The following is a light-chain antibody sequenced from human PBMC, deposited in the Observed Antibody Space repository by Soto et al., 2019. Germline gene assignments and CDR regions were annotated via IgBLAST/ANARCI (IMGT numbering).Light chain of an antibody. V-gene: IGLV1-44*01. CDR2: SNN. J-gene: IGLJ3*02. CDR3: AAWDDSLNWV. Sequence: QSVLTQPPSASGTPGQRVTISCPGSSSNIGSNTVNWYQQLPGTAPKLLIYSNNQRPSGVPDRFSGSKSGTSASLAISGLQSEDEADYYCAAWDDSLNWVFGGGTKLTVL. CDR1: SSNIGSNT.